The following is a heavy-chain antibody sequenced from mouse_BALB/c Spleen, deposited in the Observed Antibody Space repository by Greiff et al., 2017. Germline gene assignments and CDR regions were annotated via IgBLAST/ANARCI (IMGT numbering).Heavy chain of an antibody. J-gene: IGHJ4*01. CDR1: GFTFSSYY. D-gene: IGHD2-4*01. V-gene: IGHV5-6-2*01. Sequence: EVQVVESGGGLVKLGGSLKLSCAASGFTFSSYYMSWVRQTPEKRLELVAAINSNGGSTYYPDTVKGRFTISRDNAKNTLYLQMSSLKSEDTALYYCARHFYDYDGYYYAMDYWGQGTSVTVSS. CDR3: ARHFYDYDGYYYAMDY. CDR2: INSNGGST.